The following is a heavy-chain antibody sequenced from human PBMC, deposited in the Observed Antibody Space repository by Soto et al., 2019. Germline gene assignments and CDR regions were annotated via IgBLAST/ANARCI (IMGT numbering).Heavy chain of an antibody. Sequence: ALRLSCTASVFAFGDYAMSCFRHSPGKWLEWVGSIRSKAYGGTTEYAASVKGRFTISRDDSKSIAYLQMNSLKTEDTAVYYCTSLTRGGYPLNAFDIGSHRTRVT. CDR3: TSLTRGGYPLNAFDI. CDR1: VFAFGDYA. CDR2: IRSKAYGGTT. J-gene: IGHJ3*02. V-gene: IGHV3-49*03. D-gene: IGHD3-22*01.